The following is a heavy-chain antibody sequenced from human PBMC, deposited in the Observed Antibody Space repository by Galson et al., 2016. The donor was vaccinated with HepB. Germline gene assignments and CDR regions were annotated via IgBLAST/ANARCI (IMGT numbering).Heavy chain of an antibody. CDR1: GGSVSSGSYY. J-gene: IGHJ4*02. V-gene: IGHV4-61*01. CDR3: ARTGLRPFDF. D-gene: IGHD5-12*01. CDR2: INQSGRA. Sequence: ETLSLTCTVSGGSVSSGSYYWSWIRQPPGKGLEWIGEINQSGRANYNPSLKSRVNISVDRSKNQISLKLRSVTAADTAVYYCARTGLRPFDFWGQGTLVIVSS.